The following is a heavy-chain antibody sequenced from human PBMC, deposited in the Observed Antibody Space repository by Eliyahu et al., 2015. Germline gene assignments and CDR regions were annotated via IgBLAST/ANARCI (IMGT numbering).Heavy chain of an antibody. D-gene: IGHD3-9*01. CDR3: SKDIRPQYRLPQYFDV. V-gene: IGHV3-30*02. CDR2: APYDDNKE. CDR1: GFTLSNYG. J-gene: IGHJ4*02. Sequence: VVRPGGSLRLSCVASGFTLSNYGMHWVRQAPGKGLQWVAFAPYDDNKELYAESVRGRFTISRDNSKNTLFLQMSSLGVEDTAVYYCSKDIRPQYRLPQYFDVWGQGILVTVSS.